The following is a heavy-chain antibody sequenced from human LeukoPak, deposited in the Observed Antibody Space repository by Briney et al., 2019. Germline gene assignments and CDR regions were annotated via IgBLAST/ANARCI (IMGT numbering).Heavy chain of an antibody. J-gene: IGHJ3*02. Sequence: ASVKVSCKASRYTFTGYYMHWVRQAPGQGLEWMGWIYPNSGGTNYAQKLQGRVTMTTDTSTSTAYMELRSLRSDDTAVYYCALNVDTAMVIAFDIWGQGTMVTVSS. V-gene: IGHV1-2*02. CDR3: ALNVDTAMVIAFDI. CDR1: RYTFTGYY. D-gene: IGHD5-18*01. CDR2: IYPNSGGT.